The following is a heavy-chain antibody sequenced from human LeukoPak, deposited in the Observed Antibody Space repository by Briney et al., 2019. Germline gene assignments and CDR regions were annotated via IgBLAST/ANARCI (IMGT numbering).Heavy chain of an antibody. V-gene: IGHV3-23*01. CDR2: ISGSGGST. CDR3: AKDIPGIAVAGTIYYYYGMDV. CDR1: GFTFSSYS. J-gene: IGHJ6*04. D-gene: IGHD6-19*01. Sequence: GGSLSLSCQASGFTFSSYSMSWVRPAPGKGLEWVSVISGSGGSTYYADSVKGRFTISRDNSKNTLYLQMNSLRAEDTAVYYCAKDIPGIAVAGTIYYYYGMDVWGKGTTVTVSS.